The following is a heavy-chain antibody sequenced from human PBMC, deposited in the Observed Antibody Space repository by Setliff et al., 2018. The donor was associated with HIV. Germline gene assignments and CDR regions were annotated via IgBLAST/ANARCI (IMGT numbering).Heavy chain of an antibody. CDR2: IYHSGNT. D-gene: IGHD2-21*02. CDR3: ARGQGCGGGCHYAFEM. CDR1: GGSISSGYY. J-gene: IGHJ3*02. Sequence: PSETLSLTCTVSGGSISSGYYWGWIRQPPGKGLEWIGSIYHSGNTYYMPSLQSRVTISVDMSKNQFSLNLNSVTAADTAVYYCARGQGCGGGCHYAFEMWGQGTMVTVS. V-gene: IGHV4-38-2*02.